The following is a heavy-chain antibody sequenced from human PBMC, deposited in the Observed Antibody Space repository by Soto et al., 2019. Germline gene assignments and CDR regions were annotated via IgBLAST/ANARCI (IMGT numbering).Heavy chain of an antibody. J-gene: IGHJ4*02. CDR1: GFSISSSSYY. Sequence: SETLSLTCTFSGFSISSSSYYWGWIRQPPGKGLEWIGSIYYSGSTYYNPSLKSRVTISVDTSKNQFSLKLSSVTAADTAVYYCARHTPAISISDHWGQGTLVTVSS. D-gene: IGHD2-15*01. CDR3: ARHTPAISISDH. CDR2: IYYSGST. V-gene: IGHV4-39*01.